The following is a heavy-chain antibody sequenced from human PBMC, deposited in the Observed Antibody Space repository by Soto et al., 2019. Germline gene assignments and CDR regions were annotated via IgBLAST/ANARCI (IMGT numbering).Heavy chain of an antibody. D-gene: IGHD3-10*01. J-gene: IGHJ6*02. CDR2: IYHSGST. CDR3: VRQGFGPLHGLVDV. Sequence: SETLSLTCGVSGGSISSSNWWSWVRQPPGKGLEWIGEIYHSGSTNYNPSLKSRVTISVDTSTKQVSLRLSSVTAADTAVYYCVRQGFGPLHGLVDVWGQGTTVTVSS. CDR1: GGSISSSNW. V-gene: IGHV4-4*02.